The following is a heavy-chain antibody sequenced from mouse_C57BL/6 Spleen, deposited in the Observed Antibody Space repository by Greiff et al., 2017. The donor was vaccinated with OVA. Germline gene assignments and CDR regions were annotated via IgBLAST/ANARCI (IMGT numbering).Heavy chain of an antibody. CDR2: INPSSGYN. Sequence: QVQLQQSGADLAKPGASVKLSCKASGYTFTSYWMHWVNQRPGQGLEWIGYINPSSGYNKYNQKFKDKATLTADKSSSTAYMQLSSRTYEDSAVYSCTRFPYGNYFDYWGQGTTLTVSS. V-gene: IGHV1-7*01. CDR3: TRFPYGNYFDY. J-gene: IGHJ2*01. D-gene: IGHD2-1*01. CDR1: GYTFTSYW.